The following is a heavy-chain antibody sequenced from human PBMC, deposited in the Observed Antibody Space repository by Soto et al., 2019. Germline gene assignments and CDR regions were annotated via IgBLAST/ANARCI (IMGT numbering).Heavy chain of an antibody. D-gene: IGHD1-26*01. CDR3: ARENRLGKYFEX. CDR1: GDSISNVRYY. V-gene: IGHV4-31*03. J-gene: IGHJ1*01. CDR2: IYYSGST. Sequence: SETLSLTCTVSGDSISNVRYYWNWIRQHPGKGLEGIGYIYYSGSTDYNPSLKSRVTISVDTSKNQFSLKLSSVTVADTAVYYCARENRLGKYFEXWGKGTLVTVSX.